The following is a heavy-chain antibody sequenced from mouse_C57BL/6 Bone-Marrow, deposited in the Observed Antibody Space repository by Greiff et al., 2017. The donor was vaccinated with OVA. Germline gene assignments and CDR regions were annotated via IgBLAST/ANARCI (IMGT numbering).Heavy chain of an antibody. CDR1: GYTFTDYA. CDR3: ARRRNDCGYFDV. Sequence: QVQLQQSGPELVRPGVSVKISCKGSGYTFTDYAMHWVKQSHAKSLEWIGVISTYYGDASYNQKFKDKVTMTVDKSSSTAYMELARLTSEDSAVYYCARRRNDCGYFDVWGTGTTVTVSS. V-gene: IGHV1-67*01. CDR2: ISTYYGDA. J-gene: IGHJ1*03. D-gene: IGHD2-4*01.